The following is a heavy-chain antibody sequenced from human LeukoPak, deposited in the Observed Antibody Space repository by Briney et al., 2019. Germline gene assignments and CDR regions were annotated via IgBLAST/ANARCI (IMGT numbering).Heavy chain of an antibody. CDR3: AREVIRDGYNPRYYYYYGMDV. CDR1: GYTFTGYY. D-gene: IGHD5-24*01. V-gene: IGHV1-2*02. CDR2: INPNSGAT. J-gene: IGHJ6*02. Sequence: GSSVKVSCKASGYTFTGYYMHWVRQAPGQGLEWMGWINPNSGATNYAQKFQGRVTMTRDTSISTAYMELSRLRSDDTAVYYCAREVIRDGYNPRYYYYYGMDVWGQGTTVTVSS.